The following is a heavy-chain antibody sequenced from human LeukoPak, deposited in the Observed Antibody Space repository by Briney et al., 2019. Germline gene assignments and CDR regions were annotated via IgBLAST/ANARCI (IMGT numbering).Heavy chain of an antibody. J-gene: IGHJ4*02. D-gene: IGHD3-9*01. V-gene: IGHV3-48*02. Sequence: GGSLRLSCAASGFTFSSYTMNWVRQAPGKGLEWGSYITSGSTTVYYADSVKGRFTISRDNAKNSLYLQMKSLRDEDTAVYYCARDAYDIPAFFDYWGQGTLVTVSS. CDR3: ARDAYDIPAFFDY. CDR1: GFTFSSYT. CDR2: ITSGSTTV.